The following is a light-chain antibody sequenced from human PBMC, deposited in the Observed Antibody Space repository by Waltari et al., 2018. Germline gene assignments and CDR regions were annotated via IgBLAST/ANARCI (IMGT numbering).Light chain of an antibody. Sequence: EIVLTQSPATLSLSPGDGATLSCRASQSVGSSLGWYQQKVGQPPRLLIYDASNRATGIPARFSGSGSGTDFTLTISSLEPEDFAIYYCQQRSDWITFGQGTRQEIE. CDR2: DAS. CDR3: QQRSDWIT. V-gene: IGKV3-11*01. CDR1: QSVGSS. J-gene: IGKJ5*01.